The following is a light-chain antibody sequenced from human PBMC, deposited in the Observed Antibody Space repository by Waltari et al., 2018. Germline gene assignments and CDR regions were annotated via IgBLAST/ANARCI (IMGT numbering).Light chain of an antibody. Sequence: DIQMTQSPSSLSASVGDRVTITCQASQAISNHLNWYQHKPGKAPELLIFDATNLETGVPSRLRGSGSGTDFTLTIPSLQPEDFATYYCQQYDNLASFGGGTKVEIK. CDR1: QAISNH. CDR3: QQYDNLAS. J-gene: IGKJ4*01. V-gene: IGKV1-33*01. CDR2: DAT.